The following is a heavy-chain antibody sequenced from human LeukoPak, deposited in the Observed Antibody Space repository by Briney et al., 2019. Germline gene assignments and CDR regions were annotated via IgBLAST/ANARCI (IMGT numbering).Heavy chain of an antibody. CDR2: ISSSSSTI. CDR1: GFTLSSYA. J-gene: IGHJ4*02. CDR3: ARAEYYYDSSGYYPDLFDY. D-gene: IGHD3-22*01. Sequence: PGGSLRLSCAASGFTLSSYAMSWVRQAPGKGLEWVSYISSSSSTIYYADSVKGRFTISRDNAKNSLCLQMNSLRAEDTAVYYCARAEYYYDSSGYYPDLFDYWGQGTLVTVSS. V-gene: IGHV3-48*01.